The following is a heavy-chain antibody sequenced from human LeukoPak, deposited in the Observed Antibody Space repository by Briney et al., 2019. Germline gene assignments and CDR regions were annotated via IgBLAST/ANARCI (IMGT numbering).Heavy chain of an antibody. CDR1: GFTFSNAW. D-gene: IGHD3-9*01. CDR3: TTRLLRYFDWLLSYDY. J-gene: IGHJ4*02. Sequence: GGSLRLSCAASGFTFSNAWMTWVRQAPGKGLEWVGRIKSKTDGGTTDYAAPVKGRFTISRDDSKNTLFLQMSSLKTEDTAVYYCTTRLLRYFDWLLSYDYWGQGTLVTVSS. V-gene: IGHV3-15*01. CDR2: IKSKTDGGTT.